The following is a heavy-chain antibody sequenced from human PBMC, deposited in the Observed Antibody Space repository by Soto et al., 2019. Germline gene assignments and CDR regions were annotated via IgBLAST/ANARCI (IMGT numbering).Heavy chain of an antibody. Sequence: QVQLVQSGAEVKKPGSSVKVSCKASGGTFSSYAISWVRQAPGQGLEWMGGIIPIFGTSNYAQKFQARVTIPADESTSTAYMGLSSLRSEDTAVYYCAGRIAARSYYYYGMDVWGHGTTVTVSS. CDR1: GGTFSSYA. CDR3: AGRIAARSYYYYGMDV. V-gene: IGHV1-69*01. J-gene: IGHJ6*02. CDR2: IIPIFGTS. D-gene: IGHD6-6*01.